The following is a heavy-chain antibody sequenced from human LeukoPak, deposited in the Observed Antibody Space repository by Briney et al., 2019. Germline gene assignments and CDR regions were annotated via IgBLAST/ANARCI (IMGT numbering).Heavy chain of an antibody. CDR1: GGSISSGGYS. D-gene: IGHD5-18*01. CDR2: ISHRGST. Sequence: SETLSLTCAVSGGSISSGGYSRGWLRQPPGKGLEWIGLISHRGSTHYNPSRQSRVSISLDRPKLQISRNLTSVSGAYTAVTFCARGRPDYLAMDIWGQGTMVTVSS. CDR3: ARGRPDYLAMDI. J-gene: IGHJ3*02. V-gene: IGHV4-30-2*01.